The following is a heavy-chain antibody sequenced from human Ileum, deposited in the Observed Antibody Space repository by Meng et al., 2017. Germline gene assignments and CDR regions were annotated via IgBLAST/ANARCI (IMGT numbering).Heavy chain of an antibody. V-gene: IGHV4-61*01. CDR1: RASVSTGSYY. D-gene: IGHD5-12*01. CDR2: ISYSGST. Sequence: SETLSLTCTVSRASVSTGSYYWSWIRQSPAKGLEWIGYISYSGSTDYNPSLKSRVTISVDKSKNQFSLRLTSLTSADTAIYHCVAVYSGVNRGYWGRGTLVTVSS. J-gene: IGHJ4*02. CDR3: VAVYSGVNRGY.